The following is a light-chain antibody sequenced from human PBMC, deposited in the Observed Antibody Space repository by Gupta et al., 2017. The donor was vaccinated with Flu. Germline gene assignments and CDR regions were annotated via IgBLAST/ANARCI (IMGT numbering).Light chain of an antibody. CDR2: RAS. J-gene: IGKJ3*01. Sequence: SSLSASVGDRVTITCRASQSISNYLNWYQKKPGEAPKLLVYRASSLQSGVPSRFSGSGYGTDFTLTISSLQPEDCGSYFCQQIYSTPLLTFGHGTKVDIK. CDR3: QQIYSTPLLT. CDR1: QSISNY. V-gene: IGKV1-39*01.